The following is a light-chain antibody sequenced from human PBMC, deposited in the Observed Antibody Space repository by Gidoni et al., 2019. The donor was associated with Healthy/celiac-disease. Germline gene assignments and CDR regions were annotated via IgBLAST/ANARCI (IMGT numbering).Light chain of an antibody. CDR1: QSVNSN. CDR3: QQYNNWPPYT. Sequence: TLSVSPGERATLSCRASQSVNSNLAWYQQKPGQAPRLLIYGASTRATGIPARFSGSGSGTEFTLTISSLQSEDFAVYYCQQYNNWPPYTFGQXTKLEIK. V-gene: IGKV3-15*01. J-gene: IGKJ2*01. CDR2: GAS.